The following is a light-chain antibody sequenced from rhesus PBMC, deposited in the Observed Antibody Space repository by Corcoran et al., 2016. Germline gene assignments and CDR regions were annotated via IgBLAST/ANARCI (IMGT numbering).Light chain of an antibody. V-gene: IGKV1-74*01. CDR3: QHTYGTPRT. CDR1: ENVNNY. CDR2: KAS. Sequence: DIQVTQSPSSLSASVGDRVTITCRASENVNNYLHWYQQKPGKAPKLLIYKASTLQSGVPSRFSGSASGTYFTITISSLQPEDFATYYCQHTYGTPRTFGQGTKVEIK. J-gene: IGKJ1*01.